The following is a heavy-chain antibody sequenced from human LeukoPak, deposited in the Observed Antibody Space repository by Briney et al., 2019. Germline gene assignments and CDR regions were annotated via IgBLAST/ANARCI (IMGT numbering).Heavy chain of an antibody. Sequence: GASVKVSCKASGGTFSSYAISWVRQAPGQGREWMGGIIPIFGTANYAQKFQGRVTITADKSTSTAYMELSSLRSEDTAVYYCAREGSSGGGDWFDPWGQGTLVTVSS. D-gene: IGHD6-19*01. CDR2: IIPIFGTA. CDR3: AREGSSGGGDWFDP. V-gene: IGHV1-69*06. CDR1: GGTFSSYA. J-gene: IGHJ5*02.